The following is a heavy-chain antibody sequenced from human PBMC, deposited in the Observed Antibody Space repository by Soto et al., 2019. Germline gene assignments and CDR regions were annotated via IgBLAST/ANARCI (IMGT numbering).Heavy chain of an antibody. J-gene: IGHJ5*02. V-gene: IGHV4-38-2*02. CDR3: ARDIALERTGGWNWFDP. CDR1: GYSISSGYY. CDR2: IYHSGST. D-gene: IGHD1-1*01. Sequence: PSETLSLTCAVSGYSISSGYYWGWIRQPPGKGLEWIGSIYHSGSTYYNPSLKSRVTISVDTSKNQFSLKLSSVTAADTAVYYCARDIALERTGGWNWFDPWGQGTLVTVS.